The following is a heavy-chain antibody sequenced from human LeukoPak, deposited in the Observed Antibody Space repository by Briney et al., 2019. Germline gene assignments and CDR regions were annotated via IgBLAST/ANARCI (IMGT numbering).Heavy chain of an antibody. D-gene: IGHD1-26*01. V-gene: IGHV1-69*01. CDR1: GGTFNNYG. Sequence: ASVKVSCKGSGGTFNNYGLNWVRQAPGQGLEWMGGIIPVYGTANYAQKFRDRVTITSDESTSTTYMELSSLRSEDTAVYYCARSGGLGASNADAFDIWGQGTTVNVSS. J-gene: IGHJ3*02. CDR2: IIPVYGTA. CDR3: ARSGGLGASNADAFDI.